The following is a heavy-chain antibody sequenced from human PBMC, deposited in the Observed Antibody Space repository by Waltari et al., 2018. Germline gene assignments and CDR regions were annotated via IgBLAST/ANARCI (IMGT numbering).Heavy chain of an antibody. V-gene: IGHV3-23*01. J-gene: IGHJ4*02. CDR2: ISGGGDST. CDR3: EKDQRSYGDFFFDY. Sequence: EEHLLESGGDLVQPGGSLRLSCRAAGFRFSSYSMNWVRQAPGKGLEWVAAISGGGDSTNYADSVRGRWTISRDNSKNTLYLQMNFLRAEDTATYYCEKDQRSYGDFFFDYWGQGTPVTVSS. CDR1: GFRFSSYS. D-gene: IGHD4-17*01.